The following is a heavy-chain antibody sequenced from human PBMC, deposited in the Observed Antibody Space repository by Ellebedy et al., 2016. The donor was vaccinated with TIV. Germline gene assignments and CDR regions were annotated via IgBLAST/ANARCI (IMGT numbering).Heavy chain of an antibody. CDR2: VYYSGSP. CDR1: GGFVNSSRHY. D-gene: IGHD3-9*01. J-gene: IGHJ4*02. V-gene: IGHV4-39*01. Sequence: MPSETLSLTCDVSGGFVNSSRHYWAWIRQPTGKGLEWIGSVYYSGSPYYNPSFKSRVTLSADTSKNQFSLNLRTVTAADTAVYYCARIDSWQPIDDWGQGILVTISS. CDR3: ARIDSWQPIDD.